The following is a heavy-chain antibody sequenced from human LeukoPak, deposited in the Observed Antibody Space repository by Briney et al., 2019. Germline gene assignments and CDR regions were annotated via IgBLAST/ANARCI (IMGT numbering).Heavy chain of an antibody. J-gene: IGHJ4*02. D-gene: IGHD2-2*01. CDR2: YSAYNGNT. Sequence: ASVKVSCKGSRYTFTSYGIRWVRQAPGQGLEWMGWYSAYNGNTNYAQKLQGRVTMTTDASTSTAYMELRSLRSDDTAVYYCARAFTYCSSTSRDQARPSDWGQGTLVTVSS. CDR3: ARAFTYCSSTSRDQARPSD. V-gene: IGHV1-18*01. CDR1: RYTFTSYG.